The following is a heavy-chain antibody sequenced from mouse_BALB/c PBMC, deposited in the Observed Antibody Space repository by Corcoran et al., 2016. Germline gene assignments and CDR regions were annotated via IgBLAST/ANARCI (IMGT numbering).Heavy chain of an antibody. CDR3: ARGDCDPAWFAY. J-gene: IGHJ3*01. Sequence: EVQLQQSGPELVKPGTSMKISCKASGYSFTGYTMNWVKQSHGKNLEWIGLINPYNGGTSYNQKFKGKATLTVDKSSSSAYMELVSLTSEDSAVYYCARGDCDPAWFAYWGQGTLVTVSS. CDR1: GYSFTGYT. CDR2: INPYNGGT. V-gene: IGHV1-18*01.